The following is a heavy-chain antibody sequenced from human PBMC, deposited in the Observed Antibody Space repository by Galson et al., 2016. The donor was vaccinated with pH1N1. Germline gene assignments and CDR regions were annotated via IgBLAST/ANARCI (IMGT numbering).Heavy chain of an antibody. CDR1: GFSLTTSGMC. J-gene: IGHJ5*01. Sequence: PALVKPTQTLTLTCTFSGFSLTTSGMCVTWIRQPPGKALEWLALIRWDDDKYYNTSLKTRLTISKDTSKNQVVLRMTNMDPVDTATYFCARFLHGDFVGYLDPWGQGTRVTVSS. CDR2: IRWDDDK. CDR3: ARFLHGDFVGYLDP. D-gene: IGHD4-17*01. V-gene: IGHV2-70*01.